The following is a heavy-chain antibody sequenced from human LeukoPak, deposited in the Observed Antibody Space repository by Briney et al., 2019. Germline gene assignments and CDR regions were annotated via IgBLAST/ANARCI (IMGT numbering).Heavy chain of an antibody. V-gene: IGHV3-30-3*01. CDR1: GFTFSSYA. CDR3: ARSGVQWQWLLTYHAFDI. Sequence: GGSLRLSCAASGFTFSSYAMHWVRQAPGKGLEWVALISYDKSNKYYADSVRGRFTISRDNSKNTLFVQMNSLRTEDTAVYYCARSGVQWQWLLTYHAFDIWGQGTMVTVSS. J-gene: IGHJ3*02. CDR2: ISYDKSNK. D-gene: IGHD6-19*01.